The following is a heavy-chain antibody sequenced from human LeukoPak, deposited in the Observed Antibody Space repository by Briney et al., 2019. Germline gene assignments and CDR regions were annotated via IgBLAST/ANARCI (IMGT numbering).Heavy chain of an antibody. CDR1: GITLSDYG. J-gene: IGHJ4*02. CDR3: AREGGSGWWFDY. D-gene: IGHD6-19*01. V-gene: IGHV3-30*03. CDR2: ISYDGSNK. Sequence: GGSLRLSCAVSGITLSDYGMSWVRQAPGKGLEWVAVISYDGSNKYYADSVKGRFTISRDNSKNTLYLQMNSLRAEDTAVYYCAREGGSGWWFDYWGQGTLVTVSS.